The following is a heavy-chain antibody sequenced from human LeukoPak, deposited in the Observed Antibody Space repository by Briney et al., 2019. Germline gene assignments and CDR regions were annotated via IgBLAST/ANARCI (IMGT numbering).Heavy chain of an antibody. Sequence: GGSLRLSCAASGFTFSSYSMNWVRQAPGKGLEWVSYISSSNSTIYYADSVKGRFTISRDNSKNTLYLQMSSLRTEDTAVYYCVKGRVGYCSGGSCKERGYYYYGMDVWGQGTTVTVSS. CDR1: GFTFSSYS. V-gene: IGHV3-48*01. CDR3: VKGRVGYCSGGSCKERGYYYYGMDV. CDR2: ISSSNSTI. J-gene: IGHJ6*02. D-gene: IGHD2-15*01.